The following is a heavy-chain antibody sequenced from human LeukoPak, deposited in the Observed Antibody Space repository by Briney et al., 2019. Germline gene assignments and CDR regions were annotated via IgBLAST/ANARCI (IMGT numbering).Heavy chain of an antibody. D-gene: IGHD3-10*01. Sequence: GGSLRLSCAASGFTFRSYAMSWVRQAPGKGLEWVSAMSGSGDNSYYADSVKGRFTISRDNSKNTLYLQMNSLRAEDTAVYYCAKGEGSSRGVTYRYWGQGTLVTVSS. V-gene: IGHV3-23*01. J-gene: IGHJ4*02. CDR3: AKGEGSSRGVTYRY. CDR2: MSGSGDNS. CDR1: GFTFRSYA.